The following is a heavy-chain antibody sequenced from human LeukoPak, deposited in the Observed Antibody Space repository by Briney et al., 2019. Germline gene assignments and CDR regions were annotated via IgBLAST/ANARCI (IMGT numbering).Heavy chain of an antibody. CDR1: GFTFPNYA. J-gene: IGHJ6*02. CDR2: ISSSGSTI. Sequence: PGGSLRLSCAASGFTFPNYAMSWVRQAPGKGLEWVSYISSSGSTIYYADSVKGRFTISRDNAKNSLYLQMNSLRAEDTAVYYCAGDITIFGVVTNYGMDVWGQGTTVTVSS. V-gene: IGHV3-11*01. D-gene: IGHD3-3*01. CDR3: AGDITIFGVVTNYGMDV.